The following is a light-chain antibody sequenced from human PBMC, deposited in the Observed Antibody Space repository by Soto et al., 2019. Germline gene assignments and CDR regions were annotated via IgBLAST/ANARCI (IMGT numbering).Light chain of an antibody. V-gene: IGLV2-14*01. CDR1: SSDVGGYNY. CDR2: DVS. Sequence: QSALTLSASVSGSPGQSITISCTGTSSDVGGYNYVSWYQQYPGKAPKLMIYDVSNRPSGVSNRFSGSKSGNTASLTISGLPAQDEADYYCSSYTSSSPPHVVFGGGTKLTVL. J-gene: IGLJ2*01. CDR3: SSYTSSSPPHVV.